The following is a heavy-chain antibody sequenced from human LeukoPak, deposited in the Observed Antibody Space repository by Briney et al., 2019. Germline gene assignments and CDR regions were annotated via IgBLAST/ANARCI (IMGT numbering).Heavy chain of an antibody. D-gene: IGHD3-3*01. CDR3: ASSGDFWSGPSFDY. J-gene: IGHJ4*02. Sequence: ASVKVSCKTSGYTFSHFGITWVRQAPGQGLEWMGWINAGNGNTKYSQKFQGRVTITRDTSASTAYMELSRLRSDDTAVYYCASSGDFWSGPSFDYWGQGTLVTVSS. CDR2: INAGNGNT. V-gene: IGHV1-18*01. CDR1: GYTFSHFG.